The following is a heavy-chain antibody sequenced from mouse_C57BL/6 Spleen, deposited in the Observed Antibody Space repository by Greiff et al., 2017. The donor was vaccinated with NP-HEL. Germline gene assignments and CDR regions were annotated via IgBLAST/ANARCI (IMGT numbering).Heavy chain of an antibody. J-gene: IGHJ4*01. D-gene: IGHD2-3*01. CDR1: GYAFSSYW. CDR2: IYPGDGDT. CDR3: ARERGKIYDGYYGYAMDY. V-gene: IGHV1-80*01. Sequence: QVQLQQSGAELVKPGASVKISCKASGYAFSSYWMNWVKQRPGKGLEWIGQIYPGDGDTNYNGKFKGKATLTADNSSSTAYMQLSSLTSEDSAVYFCARERGKIYDGYYGYAMDYWGQGTSVTVSS.